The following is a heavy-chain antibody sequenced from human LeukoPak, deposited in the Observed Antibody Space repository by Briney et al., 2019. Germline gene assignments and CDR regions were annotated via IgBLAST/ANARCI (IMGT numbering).Heavy chain of an antibody. V-gene: IGHV4-39*01. CDR1: GGSISSSSYY. CDR3: ARHVLSSGSCRQKLKLNWFDP. Sequence: PSETLPLTCTVSGGSISSSSYYWGWIRQPPGKGLEWIGYIYYSGSTYYNPSLKSRVTISVDTSKNQFSLKLSSVTAADTAVYYCARHVLSSGSCRQKLKLNWFDPWGQGTLVTVSS. J-gene: IGHJ5*02. CDR2: IYYSGST. D-gene: IGHD1-26*01.